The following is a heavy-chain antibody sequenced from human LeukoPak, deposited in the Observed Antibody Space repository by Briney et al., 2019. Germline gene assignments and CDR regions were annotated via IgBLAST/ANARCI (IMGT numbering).Heavy chain of an antibody. Sequence: GGSLRLSCGVSGFIVSSNFMTWVRQSPGKGLEWVSIMYYSGTTHYADSVKGRFTISRDNSKNTVYLQMNSLRDDDTAVYYCARAREVGELFFDSWGQGTLVTVSS. D-gene: IGHD3-10*01. CDR2: MYYSGTT. CDR3: ARAREVGELFFDS. V-gene: IGHV3-53*01. CDR1: GFIVSSNF. J-gene: IGHJ4*02.